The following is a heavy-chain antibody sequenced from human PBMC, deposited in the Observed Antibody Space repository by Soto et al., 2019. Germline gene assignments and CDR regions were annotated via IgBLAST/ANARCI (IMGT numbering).Heavy chain of an antibody. Sequence: QVQLVQSGAEVKKPGASVKVSCKASGGTFSSYTISWVRQAPGQGLEWMGRIITILGIANYAQKFQGRVTITADKSTSTAYMELSSLRSEDTAVYYCAREEYYYGSGAFFDSWGQGTLVTVSS. CDR2: IITILGIA. J-gene: IGHJ4*02. V-gene: IGHV1-69*08. CDR1: GGTFSSYT. CDR3: AREEYYYGSGAFFDS. D-gene: IGHD3-10*01.